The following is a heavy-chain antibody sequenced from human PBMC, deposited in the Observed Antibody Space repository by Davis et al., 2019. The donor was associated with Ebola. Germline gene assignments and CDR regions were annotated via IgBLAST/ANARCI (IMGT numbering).Heavy chain of an antibody. CDR3: ARDPVVVAATPRDFQH. V-gene: IGHV1-69*13. CDR2: IIPIFGTA. J-gene: IGHJ1*01. Sequence: SVKVSCKASGYTFTSYGISWVRQAPGQGLEWMGGIIPIFGTANYAQKFQGRVTITADESTSTAYMELSSLRSEDTAVYYCARDPVVVAATPRDFQHWGQGTLVTVSS. D-gene: IGHD2-15*01. CDR1: GYTFTSYG.